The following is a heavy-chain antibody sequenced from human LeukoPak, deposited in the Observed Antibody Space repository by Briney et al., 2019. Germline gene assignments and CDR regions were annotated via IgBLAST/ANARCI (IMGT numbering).Heavy chain of an antibody. CDR3: AKDVSLWGKGLDY. Sequence: GGSLRLSCAASGFTFSNYGMSWVRQAPGKGLEWVSGISGSGGSTYYADSVKGRFTIFGDNSKNTLYLHMNSLRAEDTAVYYCAKDVSLWGKGLDYWGQGTLVTVSS. D-gene: IGHD3-16*01. CDR1: GFTFSNYG. V-gene: IGHV3-23*01. CDR2: ISGSGGST. J-gene: IGHJ4*02.